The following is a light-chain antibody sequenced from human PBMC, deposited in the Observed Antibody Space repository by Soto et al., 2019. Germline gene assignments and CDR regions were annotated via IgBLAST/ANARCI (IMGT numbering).Light chain of an antibody. CDR3: QQYGSSQWT. CDR1: QSVSSSY. J-gene: IGKJ1*01. V-gene: IGKV3-20*01. CDR2: GAS. Sequence: EIGLKQSPGALSLSPGERATLSCRASQSVSSSYLAWYQQKPGQAPRLLIYGASSRATGIPDRFSGSGSGTDFTLTISRLEPEDFAVYYCQQYGSSQWTFGQGTKVDIK.